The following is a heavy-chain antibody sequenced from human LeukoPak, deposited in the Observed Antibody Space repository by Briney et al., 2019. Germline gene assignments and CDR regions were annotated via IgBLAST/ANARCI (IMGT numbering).Heavy chain of an antibody. V-gene: IGHV4-34*01. CDR1: GGSFSGYY. Sequence: SETLSLTCAVYGGSFSGYYWSWIRQPPGKGLEWIGEIYHSGSTNYNPSLKSRVTISVDKSKNQFSLKLSSVTAADTAVYYCARDLREPSPGDYWGQGTLVTVSS. CDR3: ARDLREPSPGDY. CDR2: IYHSGST. J-gene: IGHJ4*02. D-gene: IGHD1-14*01.